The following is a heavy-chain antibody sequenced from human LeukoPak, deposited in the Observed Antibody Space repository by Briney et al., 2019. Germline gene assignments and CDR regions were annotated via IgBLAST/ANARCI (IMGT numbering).Heavy chain of an antibody. Sequence: SGGSLRLSCAASGFTVSSNYMSWVRQAPGKGLEWVSVIYSGGSTYYADSVKGRFTISRDNAKNALSLQMNSLRDEDTAVYYCATSGNYYLKYWGQGTLVTVSS. V-gene: IGHV3-53*01. CDR1: GFTVSSNY. CDR2: IYSGGST. D-gene: IGHD1-26*01. CDR3: ATSGNYYLKY. J-gene: IGHJ4*02.